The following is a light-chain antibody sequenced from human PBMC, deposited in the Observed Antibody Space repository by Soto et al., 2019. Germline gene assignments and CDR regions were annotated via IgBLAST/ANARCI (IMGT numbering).Light chain of an antibody. CDR3: QQYGSSPKT. CDR1: QSVSSSY. V-gene: IGKV3-20*01. CDR2: GAS. Sequence: EIVLTQSPGTLSLSPGERATLSCRASQSVSSSYLAWYQQKPGQAPMLLIYGASSRATGIPDRFSGSGSGKVFTLTISRLEPEDFALYYCQQYGSSPKTFGQGTKVEIK. J-gene: IGKJ1*01.